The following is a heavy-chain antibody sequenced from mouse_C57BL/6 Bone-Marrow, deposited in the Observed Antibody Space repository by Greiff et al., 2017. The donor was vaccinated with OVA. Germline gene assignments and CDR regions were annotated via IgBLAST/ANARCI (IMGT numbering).Heavy chain of an antibody. Sequence: DVKLQESGPGMVKPSQSLSLTCTVTGYSITSGYDWHWIRHFPGNKLEWMGYISYSGSTNYNPSIKSRISITQDTSKNHFFLKLNSVTTEDTATYYCARELRFYYFDYWGQGTALTVTA. CDR3: ARELRFYYFDY. V-gene: IGHV3-1*01. J-gene: IGHJ2*01. CDR2: ISYSGST. D-gene: IGHD1-1*01. CDR1: GYSITSGYD.